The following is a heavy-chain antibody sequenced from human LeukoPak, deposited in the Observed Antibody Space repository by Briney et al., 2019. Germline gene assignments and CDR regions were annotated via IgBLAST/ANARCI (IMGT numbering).Heavy chain of an antibody. Sequence: SETLSLTCAVYGGSFSGYYWSWIRQPPGKGLEWIGEINHSGSTNYNPSLKSRVTISVDTSKNQFSLKLSSVTAADTAVYYCASSYSSSWYPHYYYGMDVWDQGTTVTVSS. CDR2: INHSGST. D-gene: IGHD6-13*01. CDR3: ASSYSSSWYPHYYYGMDV. V-gene: IGHV4-34*01. CDR1: GGSFSGYY. J-gene: IGHJ6*02.